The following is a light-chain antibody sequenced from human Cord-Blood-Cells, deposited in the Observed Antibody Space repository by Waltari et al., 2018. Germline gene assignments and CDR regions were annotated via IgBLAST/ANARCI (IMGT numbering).Light chain of an antibody. Sequence: QSVLTQPPSASGTPGQRVTISCSGSSSHIGSNTVNWYQQLPGTAPKLLIYSNNQRPSGVPVRFSGSKSGASASLAIIGLQSEDEADYYCAAWDDSLNGWVFGGGTKLTVL. CDR2: SNN. CDR1: SSHIGSNT. CDR3: AAWDDSLNGWV. J-gene: IGLJ3*02. V-gene: IGLV1-44*01.